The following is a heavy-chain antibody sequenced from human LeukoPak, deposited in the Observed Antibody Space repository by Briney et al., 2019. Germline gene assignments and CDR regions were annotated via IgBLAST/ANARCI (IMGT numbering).Heavy chain of an antibody. Sequence: PGGSLRLSCAASGFTFSSYWMHWVRQAPEKGLVWVSRINSDGSSTSYADSVKGRFTISRDNAKNTLYLQMNSLRAEDTAVYYCARARSTVVRGDDAFDIWGQGTMVTVSS. CDR3: ARARSTVVRGDDAFDI. J-gene: IGHJ3*02. CDR2: INSDGSST. V-gene: IGHV3-74*01. CDR1: GFTFSSYW. D-gene: IGHD4-23*01.